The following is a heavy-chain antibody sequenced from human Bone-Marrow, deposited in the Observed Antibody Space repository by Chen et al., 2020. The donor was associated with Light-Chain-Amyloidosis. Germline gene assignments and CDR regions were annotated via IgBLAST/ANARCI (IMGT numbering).Heavy chain of an antibody. CDR3: ARRRDGYNFDY. J-gene: IGHJ4*02. V-gene: IGHV5-51*01. D-gene: IGHD5-12*01. CDR2: IYPDASDA. CDR1: GYTFPNYW. Sequence: EVQLEQSGPEVKKPGESLKISCKGSGYTFPNYWIGWVRQMPGKGLEWMGVIYPDASDARYSPSLEGQVTISADKSITTAYLQWRGLKASDTAMYYCARRRDGYNFDYWGQGTLVTVSS.